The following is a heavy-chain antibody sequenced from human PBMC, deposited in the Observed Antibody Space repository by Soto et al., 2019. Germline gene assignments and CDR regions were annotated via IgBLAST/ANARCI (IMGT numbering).Heavy chain of an antibody. CDR3: ARVAYYYDSCGYFY. J-gene: IGHJ4*02. V-gene: IGHV3-48*01. Sequence: GGSLRLSGAASGLTFSSYSMHWVRQAPGKGLEWVSYISPSSSSIYYADSVKGRFTISRDNAKNSLYLQMNSLRAEDTAVYYCARVAYYYDSCGYFYWGQGTLVTVSS. CDR2: ISPSSSSI. D-gene: IGHD3-22*01. CDR1: GLTFSSYS.